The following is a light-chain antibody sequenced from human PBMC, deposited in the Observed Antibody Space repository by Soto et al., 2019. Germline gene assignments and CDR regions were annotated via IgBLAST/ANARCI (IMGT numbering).Light chain of an antibody. CDR1: QSVSSN. CDR2: GAF. CDR3: QQYSSSSEWT. J-gene: IGKJ1*01. Sequence: EIVMTQSPATLSVSPGERATLSCRASQSVSSNLAWYQQKPGQPPGLLIYGAFNRAAGIPARFSGSGSGTDFTLTISSLQPDDFATYYCQQYSSSSEWTFGQGTKVDIK. V-gene: IGKV3D-15*01.